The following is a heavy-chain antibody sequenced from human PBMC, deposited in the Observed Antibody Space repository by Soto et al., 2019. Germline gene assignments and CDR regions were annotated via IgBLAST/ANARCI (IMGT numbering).Heavy chain of an antibody. D-gene: IGHD2-2*01. CDR1: GGSFSGYY. J-gene: IGHJ4*02. Sequence: QVQLQQWGAGLLKPSETLSLTCAVYGGSFSGYYWSWIRQPPGKGMEWIGEINHRGSTNYNQSLKSRVSLSVDTDKNQFSLNLSSVTDADTVVYYCAGGIVVVPDATRHFDYWGQGTLVTVSS. CDR3: AGGIVVVPDATRHFDY. CDR2: INHRGST. V-gene: IGHV4-34*01.